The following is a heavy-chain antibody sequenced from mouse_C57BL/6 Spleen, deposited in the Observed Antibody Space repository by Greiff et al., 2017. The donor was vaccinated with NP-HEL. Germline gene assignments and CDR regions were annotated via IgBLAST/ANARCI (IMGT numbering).Heavy chain of an antibody. V-gene: IGHV1-50*01. CDR1: GYTFTSYW. Sequence: VQLQQPGAELVKPGASVKLSCKASGYTFTSYWMQWVKQRPGQGLEWIGEIDPSDSYTNYNQKFKGKATLTVDTSSSTAYMQLSSLTSEDSAVYYCARASYYGSSYFDYWGQGTTLTVSS. D-gene: IGHD1-1*01. CDR2: IDPSDSYT. CDR3: ARASYYGSSYFDY. J-gene: IGHJ2*01.